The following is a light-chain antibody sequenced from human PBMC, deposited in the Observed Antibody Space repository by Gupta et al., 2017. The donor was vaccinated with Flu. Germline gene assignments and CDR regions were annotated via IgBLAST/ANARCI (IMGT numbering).Light chain of an antibody. CDR2: DAS. V-gene: IGKV1-12*01. CDR1: QGISSW. CDR3: QQANSLPPT. Sequence: GDRVTITCRASQGISSWLAWYQQKPGKAPKLLIYDASSLQSGVPSRFSGSGSETDFSLVISSLQPEGFATYYCQQANSLPPTFGQGTKVEIK. J-gene: IGKJ1*01.